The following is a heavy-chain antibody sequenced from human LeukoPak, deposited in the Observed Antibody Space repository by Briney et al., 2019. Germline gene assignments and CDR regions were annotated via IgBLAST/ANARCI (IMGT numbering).Heavy chain of an antibody. V-gene: IGHV3-7*01. CDR2: INQDGTEK. CDR3: TRVQGGGYRTADS. Sequence: GGSLRLSCAASGFSFTTYWTSWVRQAQGKGLEWVANINQDGTEKYYVDSVKGRFTISRDNSKNTLFLQMNSLRDEDTAMYYCTRVQGGGYRTADSWGQGTLVTVSS. CDR1: GFSFTTYW. J-gene: IGHJ4*02. D-gene: IGHD6-19*01.